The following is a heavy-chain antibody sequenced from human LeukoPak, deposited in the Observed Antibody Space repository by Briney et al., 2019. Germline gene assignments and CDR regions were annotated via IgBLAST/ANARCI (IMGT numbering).Heavy chain of an antibody. CDR1: GGTFSSYA. CDR3: ARDTIEYCSSTSCYSSFDY. J-gene: IGHJ4*02. CDR2: IIPIFGTA. V-gene: IGHV1-69*01. Sequence: SVKVSCKASGGTFSSYAISWVRQAPGQGLEWMGGIIPIFGTANYAQKFQGRVTITADESTSTAYMELSSLRSEDTAVYYCARDTIEYCSSTSCYSSFDYWGQGTLVTVSS. D-gene: IGHD2-2*01.